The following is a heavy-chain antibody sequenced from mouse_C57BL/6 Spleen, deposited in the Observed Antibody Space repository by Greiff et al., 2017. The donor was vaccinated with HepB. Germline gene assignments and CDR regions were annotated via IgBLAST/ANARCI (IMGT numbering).Heavy chain of an antibody. CDR1: GYSITSGYY. J-gene: IGHJ4*01. D-gene: IGHD2-4*01. CDR3: ASGIGYDYDGAMDY. V-gene: IGHV3-6*01. CDR2: ISYDGSN. Sequence: EVKLVESGPGLVKPSQSLSLTCSVTGYSITSGYYWNWIRQFPGNKLEWMGYISYDGSNNYNPSLKNRISITRDTSKNQFFLKLNSVTTEDTATYYCASGIGYDYDGAMDYWGQGTSVTVSS.